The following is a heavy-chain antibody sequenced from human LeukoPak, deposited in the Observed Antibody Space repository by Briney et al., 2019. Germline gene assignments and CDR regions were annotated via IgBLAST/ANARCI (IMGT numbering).Heavy chain of an antibody. J-gene: IGHJ4*02. V-gene: IGHV1-46*01. CDR2: INPSGGST. CDR1: GYTLTSYY. D-gene: IGHD3-22*01. CDR3: ARGGAAIVVAPYYDRSGGGDY. Sequence: ASVKVSCKASGYTLTSYYMHWVRQAPGQGLEWMGIINPSGGSTSYAQKFQGRVTMTRDTSTSTVYMELSSLRSEHTAVYYCARGGAAIVVAPYYDRSGGGDYWGQGTLVTVSS.